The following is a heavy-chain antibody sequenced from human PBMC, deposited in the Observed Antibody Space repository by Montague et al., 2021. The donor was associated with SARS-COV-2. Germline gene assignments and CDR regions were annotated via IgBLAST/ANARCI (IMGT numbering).Heavy chain of an antibody. CDR2: IYYSGST. V-gene: IGHV4-59*01. J-gene: IGHJ3*02. CDR3: ARGFDI. Sequence: SETLSLTCTLSGRSISSYYWSWIRQPPGKGLEWIGYIYYSGSTNYNPSLKSRVTISVDTSKNQFSLKLSSVTAADTAVYYCARGFDIWGQGTMVTVSS. CDR1: GRSISSYY.